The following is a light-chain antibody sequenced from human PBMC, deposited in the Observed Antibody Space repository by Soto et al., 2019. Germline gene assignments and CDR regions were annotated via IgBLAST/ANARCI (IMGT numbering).Light chain of an antibody. V-gene: IGKV1-39*01. CDR2: AAS. J-gene: IGKJ1*01. CDR1: QTINSY. Sequence: DIPMTQSPSSLSASVGDRVTITCRASQTINSYLNWYQQKPGKAPKLLIYAASNLPGGVPSRFSGGGSGTDFHLHISSLQPGDFASYFCHQTYSIPQTFGLGTVVEIK. CDR3: HQTYSIPQT.